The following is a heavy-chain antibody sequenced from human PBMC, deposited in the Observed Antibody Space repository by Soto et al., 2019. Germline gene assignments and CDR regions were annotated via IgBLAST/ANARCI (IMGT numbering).Heavy chain of an antibody. CDR2: IISIFDTP. V-gene: IGHV1-69*06. D-gene: IGHD3-10*01. J-gene: IGHJ6*02. CDR1: GGIFSSFT. CDR3: ATHGATTMARGAMKHYYYVMDV. Sequence: QVQLVQSGAEAGKPGSSVKVSCRASGGIFSSFTISGVRQAPGQGLEWLGGIISIFDTPTYAQNFQGRVTITADKSTNTVYMELSSLRSEDTAVYYCATHGATTMARGAMKHYYYVMDVWGQGTTVTVSS.